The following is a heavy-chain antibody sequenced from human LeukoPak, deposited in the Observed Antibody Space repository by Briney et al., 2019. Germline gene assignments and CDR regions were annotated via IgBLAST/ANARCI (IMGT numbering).Heavy chain of an antibody. J-gene: IGHJ6*03. CDR1: GYTFTGYY. CDR2: INPNSGGT. CDR3: ARVINYYGSGSYDRGHYMDV. Sequence: ASVKVSCKASGYTFTGYYMHWVRQAPGQGLEWMGWINPNSGGTNYAQKFQGRVTMTRDTSISTAYMELSRLRSDDTAVYYCARVINYYGSGSYDRGHYMDVWGKGTTVTVSS. V-gene: IGHV1-2*02. D-gene: IGHD3-10*01.